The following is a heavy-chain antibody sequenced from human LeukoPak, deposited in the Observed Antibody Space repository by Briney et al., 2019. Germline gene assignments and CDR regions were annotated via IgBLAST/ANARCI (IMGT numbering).Heavy chain of an antibody. D-gene: IGHD3-10*01. Sequence: ASVKVSCKASGYTFTKYGISWVRQAPGQGLEWMGCVSTYNGNTNYAQKFEGRVTMTADISTNSAYMELLSLRSDDTAVYYCARVTLDSFGSRSYQSDYWGQGTLVTVSS. V-gene: IGHV1-18*04. CDR1: GYTFTKYG. CDR2: VSTYNGNT. CDR3: ARVTLDSFGSRSYQSDY. J-gene: IGHJ4*02.